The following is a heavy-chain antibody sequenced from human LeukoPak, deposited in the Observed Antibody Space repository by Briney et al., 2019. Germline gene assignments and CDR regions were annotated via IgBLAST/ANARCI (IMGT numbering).Heavy chain of an antibody. Sequence: SVKVSCKASGGTFSSYAISWVRQAPGQGPEWMGGIIPIFGTANYAQKFQGRVTITADESTSTAYMELSSLRSEDTAVYYCARGAIEAVAGHRNHYYYGMDVWGQGTTVTVSS. D-gene: IGHD6-19*01. CDR1: GGTFSSYA. CDR3: ARGAIEAVAGHRNHYYYGMDV. J-gene: IGHJ6*02. V-gene: IGHV1-69*13. CDR2: IIPIFGTA.